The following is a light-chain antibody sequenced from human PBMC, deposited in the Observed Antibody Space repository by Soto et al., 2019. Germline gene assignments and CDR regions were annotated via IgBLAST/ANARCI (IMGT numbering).Light chain of an antibody. CDR2: DAS. CDR3: QQYDSILGT. CDR1: QSIIRW. V-gene: IGKV1-5*01. J-gene: IGKJ1*01. Sequence: DIQMSQSPSTLSASVGDRVTITCRATQSIIRWLAWYQQKPGKAPKFXMYDASTLETGVPSRFSGSGAGTECTLTISNLQPDDFATYYCQQYDSILGTFGPGTKVDIK.